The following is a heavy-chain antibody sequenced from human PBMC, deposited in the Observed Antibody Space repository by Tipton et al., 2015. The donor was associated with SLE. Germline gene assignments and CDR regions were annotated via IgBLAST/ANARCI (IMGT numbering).Heavy chain of an antibody. V-gene: IGHV3-23*01. Sequence: SLRLSCAASGLTFSSYAMSWVRQAPGKGLEWVSAISGSGGSTYYADSVKGRFTISRDNSKNTLYLQMNSLRAEDTAVYYCAKKGRTYYYDSSGSWYFDLWGRGTLVTVSS. D-gene: IGHD3-22*01. J-gene: IGHJ2*01. CDR3: AKKGRTYYYDSSGSWYFDL. CDR2: ISGSGGST. CDR1: GLTFSSYA.